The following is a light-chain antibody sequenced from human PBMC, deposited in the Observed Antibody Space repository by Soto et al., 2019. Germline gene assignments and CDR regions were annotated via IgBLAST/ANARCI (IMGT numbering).Light chain of an antibody. CDR2: WAS. Sequence: DIVMTQSPDSLAVSLGERATINCKSSQSVLYSSNNKNYLPWCQQKPGQPPKLLIYWASTRESGVPDRFSGSGSGTDFTLTIRSLQAEDGAVYYCQQYYSTPPRTFGPGTKVDIK. J-gene: IGKJ3*01. CDR3: QQYYSTPPRT. V-gene: IGKV4-1*01. CDR1: QSVLYSSNNKNY.